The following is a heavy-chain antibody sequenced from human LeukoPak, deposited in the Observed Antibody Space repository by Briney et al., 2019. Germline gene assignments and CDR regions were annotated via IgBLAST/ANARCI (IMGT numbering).Heavy chain of an antibody. D-gene: IGHD6-13*01. Sequence: SETLSLTCTVSAGSIWSYHRNWIRQPPGKGLEWIGYRHYTGNSNYNPSLKSRATMSVDTSKSQISLKLTSVTAADTAVYYCARWDDSSRSFENWGQGTLVTVSS. CDR1: AGSIWSYH. CDR2: RHYTGNS. CDR3: ARWDDSSRSFEN. J-gene: IGHJ4*02. V-gene: IGHV4-59*08.